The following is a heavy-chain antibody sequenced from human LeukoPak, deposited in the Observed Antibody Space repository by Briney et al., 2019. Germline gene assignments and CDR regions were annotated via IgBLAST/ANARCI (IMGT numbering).Heavy chain of an antibody. CDR3: AREIQSYYYYGMDV. CDR2: ISSSGSYI. CDR1: GFTFSSYS. J-gene: IGHJ6*02. D-gene: IGHD5-18*01. Sequence: GGSLRLSCAASGFTFSSYSMNWVRQAPGKGLEWVLSISSSGSYIYYADSVKGRFTISRDNAKNSLYLQMNSLRAEDTAVYYCAREIQSYYYYGMDVWGQGTTVTVSS. V-gene: IGHV3-21*01.